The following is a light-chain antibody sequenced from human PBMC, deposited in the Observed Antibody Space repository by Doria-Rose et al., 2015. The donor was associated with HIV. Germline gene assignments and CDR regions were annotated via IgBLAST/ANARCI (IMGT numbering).Light chain of an antibody. V-gene: IGKV3-20*01. J-gene: IGKJ1*01. Sequence: EIVLTQSPGTLSLSPGERATLSRASQSFSSTYLAWYQQKPGQAPSLLIYDGSTRATGIPDRFSASGSGTDFTLTISRLEPEDFALYYCHQYGTSWTFGQGTKVEI. CDR3: HQYGTSWT. CDR2: DGS. CDR1: QSFSSTY.